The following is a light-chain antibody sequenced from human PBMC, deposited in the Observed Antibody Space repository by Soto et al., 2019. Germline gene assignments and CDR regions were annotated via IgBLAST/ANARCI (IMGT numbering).Light chain of an antibody. CDR3: QQYYTTPLT. Sequence: DIVMTQSPDSLAVSLGERATINCKSSQSVLYSSNNKKYSAWYQQKPGQPPKLLIYWASTRESGVPDRFSGSGSGTDFTLTISSLQAEDVAVYYCQQYYTTPLTFGQGTKVEIK. CDR1: QSVLYSSNNKKY. V-gene: IGKV4-1*01. J-gene: IGKJ1*01. CDR2: WAS.